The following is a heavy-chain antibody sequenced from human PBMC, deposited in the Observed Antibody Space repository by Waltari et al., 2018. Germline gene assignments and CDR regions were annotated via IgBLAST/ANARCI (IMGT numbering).Heavy chain of an antibody. CDR2: ISWDGGST. J-gene: IGHJ4*02. CDR1: GFTFDDYT. Sequence: EVQLVESGGVVVQPGGSLRLSCAASGFTFDDYTMHWVRQAPGTGLEWVSLISWDGGSTYYADSVKGRFTISRDSSQNTLSLQMNSLRVDDTAVYYCARGTQQAAARPFDYWGQGTLVTVSS. V-gene: IGHV3-43*01. D-gene: IGHD6-6*01. CDR3: ARGTQQAAARPFDY.